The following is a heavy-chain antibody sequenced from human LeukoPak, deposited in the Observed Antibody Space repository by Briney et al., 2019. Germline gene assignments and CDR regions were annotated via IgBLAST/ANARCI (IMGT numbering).Heavy chain of an antibody. CDR3: ARDWRGLLIHRRGFDY. CDR2: IKSKTNGGTT. D-gene: IGHD3-3*01. V-gene: IGHV3-15*01. CDR1: GFTFSNAW. Sequence: GGSLRLSCAASGFTFSNAWMNWVRQTPEKGLEWVGLIKSKTNGGTTGYAAPVKGRFTISRDDSKNTVYLQMNSLRAEDTAVYYCARDWRGLLIHRRGFDYWGQGTLDTVSS. J-gene: IGHJ4*02.